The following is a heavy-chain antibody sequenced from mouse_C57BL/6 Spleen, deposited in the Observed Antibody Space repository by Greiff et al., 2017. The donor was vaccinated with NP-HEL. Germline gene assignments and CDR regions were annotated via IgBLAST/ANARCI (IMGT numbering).Heavy chain of an antibody. V-gene: IGHV1-80*01. Sequence: QVQLQQSGAELVKPGASVKISCKASGYAFSSYWMNWVKQRPGKGLEWIGQIYPGDGDTNYNGKFKGKATLTADKSSSTAYMQLSSLTSEDSAVYFCARSGVWDRTTVVAGAMDYWGQGTSVTVSS. CDR1: GYAFSSYW. J-gene: IGHJ4*01. D-gene: IGHD1-1*01. CDR3: ARSGVWDRTTVVAGAMDY. CDR2: IYPGDGDT.